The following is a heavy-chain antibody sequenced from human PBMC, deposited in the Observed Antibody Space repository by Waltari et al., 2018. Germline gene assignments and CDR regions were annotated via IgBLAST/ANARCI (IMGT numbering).Heavy chain of an antibody. D-gene: IGHD5-18*01. CDR3: AKDRGSRYTAIPSGSFDY. V-gene: IGHV3-30*02. J-gene: IGHJ4*02. Sequence: QVQLVESGGGVVQPGGSLRLSCAASGFTFSSYGMHWVRQAPGKGLEWVAFIRYDGSNKYYADSVKGRFTISRDNSKNTLYLQMNSLRAEDTAVYYCAKDRGSRYTAIPSGSFDYWGQGTLVTVSS. CDR1: GFTFSSYG. CDR2: IRYDGSNK.